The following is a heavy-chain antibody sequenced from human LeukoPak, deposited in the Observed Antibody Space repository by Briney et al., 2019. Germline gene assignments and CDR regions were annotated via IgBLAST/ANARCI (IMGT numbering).Heavy chain of an antibody. J-gene: IGHJ5*02. V-gene: IGHV3-30*03. Sequence: PGGSLRLSCAASGFTFSSYGMHWVRQAPGKGLEWVAVISYDGSNKYYADSVKGRFTISRDNSKNTLYLQMNSLRAEDTAVYYCAHSLYGSGSPIFDPWGQGTLVTVSS. CDR2: ISYDGSNK. CDR3: AHSLYGSGSPIFDP. CDR1: GFTFSSYG. D-gene: IGHD3-10*01.